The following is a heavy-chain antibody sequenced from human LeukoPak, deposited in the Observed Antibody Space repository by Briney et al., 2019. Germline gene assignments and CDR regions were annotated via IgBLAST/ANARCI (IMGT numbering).Heavy chain of an antibody. Sequence: ASVKVSCKASGYTFTSYGISWVRQAPGQGLEWMGWINPNSGGTNYAQKFQGRVTMTRDTSISTAYMELSRLRSDDTAVYYCARSYGDYLRFDYWGQGTLVTVSS. D-gene: IGHD4-17*01. CDR2: INPNSGGT. J-gene: IGHJ4*02. CDR3: ARSYGDYLRFDY. CDR1: GYTFTSYG. V-gene: IGHV1-2*02.